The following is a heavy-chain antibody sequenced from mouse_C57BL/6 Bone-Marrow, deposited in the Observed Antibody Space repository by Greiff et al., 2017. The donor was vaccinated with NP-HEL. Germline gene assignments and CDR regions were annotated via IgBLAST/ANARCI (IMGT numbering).Heavy chain of an antibody. D-gene: IGHD3-2*02. CDR2: IYPYNGVS. V-gene: IGHV1-31*01. J-gene: IGHJ2*01. CDR3: AREADSSGYDYFDY. Sequence: VQLQQSGPELVQPGASVKISCKASGYSFTGYYMHWVKQSHGNILDWIGYIYPYNGVSSYNQKFKGKATLTVDKSSSTAYMELRSLTSEDSAVYYCAREADSSGYDYFDYWGQGTTLTVSS. CDR1: GYSFTGYY.